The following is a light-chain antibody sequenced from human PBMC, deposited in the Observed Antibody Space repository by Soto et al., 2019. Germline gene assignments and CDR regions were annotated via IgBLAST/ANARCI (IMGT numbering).Light chain of an antibody. Sequence: DIVMTQSPATLSVSPGERATLSCRASQRLSSNLAWYQQKPGQAPRLLIYGVSTRATGIPARFSGSGSGTEFTLTISSLQSEDSAVYYCQQYKNWLALTFGGGTKVEIK. J-gene: IGKJ4*01. CDR2: GVS. CDR3: QQYKNWLALT. V-gene: IGKV3-15*01. CDR1: QRLSSN.